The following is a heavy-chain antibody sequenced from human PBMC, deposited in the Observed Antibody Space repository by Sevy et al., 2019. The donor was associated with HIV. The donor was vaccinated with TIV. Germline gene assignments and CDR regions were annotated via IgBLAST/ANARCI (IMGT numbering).Heavy chain of an antibody. D-gene: IGHD4-17*01. CDR2: IHDSGNT. J-gene: IGHJ4*02. CDR1: SDSISRYY. CDR3: ARDSPDYGGFIDH. V-gene: IGHV4-59*01. Sequence: SETLSLTCTVSSDSISRYYWTWIRQPPGKGLEWIGYIHDSGNTNYNPSLKSRVTISLDPSKNHFSLNLNFVTAADTAVYYCARDSPDYGGFIDHWGQGTLVTVSS.